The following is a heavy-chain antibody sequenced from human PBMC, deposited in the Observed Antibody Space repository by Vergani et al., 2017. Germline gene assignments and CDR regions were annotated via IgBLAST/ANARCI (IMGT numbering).Heavy chain of an antibody. CDR2: IKQDGSEK. V-gene: IGHV3-7*01. CDR3: AREGIAAAERDY. CDR1: GFTFSSYA. J-gene: IGHJ4*02. Sequence: EVQLLESGGGLVQPGGSLRLSCAASGFTFSSYAMSWVRQAPGKGLEWVANIKQDGSEKYYVDSVKGRFTISRDNAKNSLYLQMNSLRAEDTAVYYCAREGIAAAERDYWGQGTLVTVSS. D-gene: IGHD6-13*01.